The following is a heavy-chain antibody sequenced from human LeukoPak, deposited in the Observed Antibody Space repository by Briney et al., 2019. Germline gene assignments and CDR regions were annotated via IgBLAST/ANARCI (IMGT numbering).Heavy chain of an antibody. D-gene: IGHD2-2*01. J-gene: IGHJ6*02. Sequence: RTGGSLRLSCAASGFIFTSYAMSWVRQAPGKGLEWIGRIYASGSTNYNPSLKSRVTMSVDTSKNQFSLKLSSVTAADTAVYYCAREATPHCSSTSCLNYGMDVWGQGTTVTVSS. CDR3: AREATPHCSSTSCLNYGMDV. CDR1: GFIFTSYA. V-gene: IGHV4-4*07. CDR2: IYASGST.